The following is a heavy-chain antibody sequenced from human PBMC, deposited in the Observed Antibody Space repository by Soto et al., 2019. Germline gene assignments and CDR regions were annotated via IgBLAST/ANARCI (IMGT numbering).Heavy chain of an antibody. Sequence: ASVKVSCKASGYTFTSYGISWVRQAPGQGLEWMGWISAYNGNTNYAQKLQGRVTMTTDTSTSTAYMELRSLRSDDTAVYHCARDRRFLDSSGYYLDAFDIWGQGTMVTVSS. CDR1: GYTFTSYG. D-gene: IGHD3-22*01. CDR3: ARDRRFLDSSGYYLDAFDI. CDR2: ISAYNGNT. V-gene: IGHV1-18*04. J-gene: IGHJ3*02.